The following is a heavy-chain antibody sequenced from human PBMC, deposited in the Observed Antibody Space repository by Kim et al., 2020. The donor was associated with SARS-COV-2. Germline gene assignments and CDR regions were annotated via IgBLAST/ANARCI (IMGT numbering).Heavy chain of an antibody. CDR3: AKDRIYGSGSFDYDY. V-gene: IGHV3-23*01. CDR2: ISTSGGTT. Sequence: GGSLRLSCAASGFRFSTYAMSWVRQAPGKGLEWISAISTSGGTTYYADSVKGRFTISRDNSKNLLYLQMHSLRAEDTAVYFCAKDRIYGSGSFDYDYWG. D-gene: IGHD3-10*01. J-gene: IGHJ4*01. CDR1: GFRFSTYA.